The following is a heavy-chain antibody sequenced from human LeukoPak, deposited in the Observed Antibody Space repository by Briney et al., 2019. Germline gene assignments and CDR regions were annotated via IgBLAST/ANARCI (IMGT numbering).Heavy chain of an antibody. D-gene: IGHD6-13*01. CDR2: ITSKTDGERT. J-gene: IGHJ4*02. V-gene: IGHV3-15*01. CDR1: GNTFC. CDR3: ATVLGQQDPPIDY. Sequence: PGGSLRLSCAASGNTFCMSWVRQAPGAGREGVDRITSKTDGERTDYAAPVIGRFTISRNDSTTTLYLQMNSLKSDYPAVYYRATVLGQQDPPIDYWGQGTLVTVSS.